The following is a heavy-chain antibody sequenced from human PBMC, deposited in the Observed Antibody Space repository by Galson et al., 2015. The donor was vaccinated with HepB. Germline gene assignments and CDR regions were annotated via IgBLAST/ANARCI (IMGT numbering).Heavy chain of an antibody. CDR2: INHSGST. D-gene: IGHD2-2*01. CDR3: ARHDIVVVPAAPTSHFQH. CDR1: GGSFSGYY. J-gene: IGHJ1*01. Sequence: SETLSLTCAVYGGSFSGYYWSWIRQPPGKGLEWIGEINHSGSTNYNPSLKSRVTISVDTSKNQFSLKLSSVTAADTAVYYCARHDIVVVPAAPTSHFQHWGQGTLVTVSP. V-gene: IGHV4-34*01.